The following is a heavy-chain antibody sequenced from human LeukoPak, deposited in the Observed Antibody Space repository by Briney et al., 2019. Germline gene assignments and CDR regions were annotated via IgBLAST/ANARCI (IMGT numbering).Heavy chain of an antibody. J-gene: IGHJ4*02. V-gene: IGHV1-18*01. D-gene: IGHD3-3*01. CDR2: ISAYNGNT. CDR3: ARIELYYDFWSGRDY. Sequence: ASVKVSCKASGYTFTSYGISWVRQAPGQGLEWMGWISAYNGNTNYAQKLQGRVTMTTDTSTSTAYMELRSLRSDDTAVYYCARIELYYDFWSGRDYWGQGTLVTVSS. CDR1: GYTFTSYG.